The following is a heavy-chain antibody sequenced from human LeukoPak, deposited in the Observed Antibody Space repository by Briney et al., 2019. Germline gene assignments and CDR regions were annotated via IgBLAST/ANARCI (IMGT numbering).Heavy chain of an antibody. CDR2: IYSDGSGT. CDR1: GFTFSDHW. CDR3: ARSRRYCSGGSCYLDY. V-gene: IGHV3-74*01. D-gene: IGHD2-15*01. Sequence: GGSLRLSCAASGFTFSDHWMHWVRQAPGGGLVWVSRIYSDGSGTSYADSVKGRFTISRDNAKNSLYLQMNSLRAEDTALYYCARSRRYCSGGSCYLDYWGQGTLVTVPS. J-gene: IGHJ4*02.